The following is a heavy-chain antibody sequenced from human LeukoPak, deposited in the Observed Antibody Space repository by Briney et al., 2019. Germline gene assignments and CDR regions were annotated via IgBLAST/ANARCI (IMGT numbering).Heavy chain of an antibody. V-gene: IGHV3-48*01. Sequence: PGGSLRLSCAASGFIFSSYSMNWVRQAPGKGLEWISYISGGGGDIHYADSVEGRFTISRDNAKNSVYLQMNSLRAEDSAVYYCARGFNWAFDFWGQGTLVTVSS. D-gene: IGHD1-1*01. CDR2: ISGGGGDI. CDR1: GFIFSSYS. CDR3: ARGFNWAFDF. J-gene: IGHJ4*02.